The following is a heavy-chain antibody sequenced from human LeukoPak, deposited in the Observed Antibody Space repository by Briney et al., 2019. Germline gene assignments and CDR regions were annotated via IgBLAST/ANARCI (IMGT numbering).Heavy chain of an antibody. J-gene: IGHJ5*02. D-gene: IGHD3-3*01. CDR1: GGSISSYY. CDR2: IYTSGST. V-gene: IGHV4-4*07. CDR3: ASGYYDYWFDP. Sequence: SETLCLTCTVSGGSISSYYWSWIRQPAGEGLEWIGRIYTSGSTNYNPSLKSRVTMSVDTSKNQISLKLSSVTAADTAVYYCASGYYDYWFDPWGQGTLVTVSS.